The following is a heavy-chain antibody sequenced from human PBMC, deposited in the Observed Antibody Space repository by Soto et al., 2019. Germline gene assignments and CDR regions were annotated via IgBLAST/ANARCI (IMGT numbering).Heavy chain of an antibody. CDR2: ISYDGTIT. J-gene: IGHJ6*02. CDR3: ATTRVGPCSSSICFSGIFDGMDV. CDR1: GFTISNYG. V-gene: IGHV3-30-3*01. Sequence: QVQLVESGGGVVQPGRSLRLSCAASGFTISNYGMHWVRQAPGKGLEWVAVISYDGTITYYADSVKGRFTISRDNSKNTLYLKMNSLRTEDTAVYYCATTRVGPCSSSICFSGIFDGMDVWGQGTTVTVSS. D-gene: IGHD2-2*01.